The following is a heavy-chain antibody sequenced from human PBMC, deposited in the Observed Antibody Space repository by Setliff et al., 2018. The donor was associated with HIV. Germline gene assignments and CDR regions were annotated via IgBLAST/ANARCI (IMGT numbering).Heavy chain of an antibody. CDR1: GYRFTSYY. CDR3: ARGPGVVIPPDVESFDI. Sequence: VNVACKASGYRFTSYYIHWVRQATGPGLEWMGIINASEGATIYAQKFQGRVTMTRDTSTNTVYMELTTLLSEDTAVYFCARGPGVVIPPDVESFDIWGQGTMVTVSS. J-gene: IGHJ3*02. CDR2: INASEGAT. V-gene: IGHV1-46*01. D-gene: IGHD3-22*01.